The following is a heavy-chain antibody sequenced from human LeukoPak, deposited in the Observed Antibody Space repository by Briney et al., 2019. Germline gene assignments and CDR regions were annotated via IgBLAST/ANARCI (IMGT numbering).Heavy chain of an antibody. D-gene: IGHD3-10*01. V-gene: IGHV3-23*01. Sequence: GGSLRLSCAASGFSFSSYAMSWVRQAPGKGLEWVSTISGSGGRTYYPDSVKGRFTISRDNSKNTLYLQMNSLRAEDTAVYYCARAPDYYGSGSYLDYWGQGTLVTVSS. CDR2: ISGSGGRT. CDR3: ARAPDYYGSGSYLDY. J-gene: IGHJ4*02. CDR1: GFSFSSYA.